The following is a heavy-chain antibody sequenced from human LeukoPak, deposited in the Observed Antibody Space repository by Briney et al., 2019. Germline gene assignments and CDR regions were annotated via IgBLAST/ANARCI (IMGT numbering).Heavy chain of an antibody. CDR3: ARGKRITRIVVVYHGFDI. CDR1: GGWLSSSSYY. J-gene: IGHJ3*02. Sequence: SETLSLTCTVSGGWLSSSSYYWGWIRQPPGKGLEWIGRIYYSGSTYYNPSLKSRVTISVDPSKNQFSLTMGSVTAAVGAVYYFARGKRITRIVVVYHGFDIWGQGTMVTV. D-gene: IGHD3-22*01. V-gene: IGHV4-39*07. CDR2: IYYSGST.